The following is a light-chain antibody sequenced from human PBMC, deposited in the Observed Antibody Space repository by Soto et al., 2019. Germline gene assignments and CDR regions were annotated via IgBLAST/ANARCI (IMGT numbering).Light chain of an antibody. V-gene: IGKV3-11*01. CDR2: DAS. J-gene: IGKJ3*01. CDR3: QQRSSWPIT. Sequence: EIELTQSPATLSLSPWETATLSCRASQSVSNFLAWYQQIPGQAPSLLIYDASNRATGIPARFSGSGSGTDFTLTISSLEPEDFAIYYCQQRSSWPITFGPGTKVDIK. CDR1: QSVSNF.